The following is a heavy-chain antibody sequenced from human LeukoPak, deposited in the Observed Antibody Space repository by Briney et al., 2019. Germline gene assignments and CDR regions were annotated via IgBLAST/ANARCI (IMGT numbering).Heavy chain of an antibody. CDR2: ISSSSSYI. CDR3: ARDGTSGYDGFDY. Sequence: GGSLRLSCAASGFTFSSYSMNWVRQAPGKGLEWVSSISSSSSYIYYADSVKGRFTISRDNAKNSLYLQMNSLRAEDTAVYYCARDGTSGYDGFDYWGQGTLVTVSS. D-gene: IGHD5-12*01. CDR1: GFTFSSYS. V-gene: IGHV3-21*01. J-gene: IGHJ4*02.